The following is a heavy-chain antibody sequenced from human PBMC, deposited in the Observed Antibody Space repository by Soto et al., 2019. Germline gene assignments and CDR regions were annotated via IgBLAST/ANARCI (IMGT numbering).Heavy chain of an antibody. Sequence: QVQLQESGPGLVKPSGTLSLTCAVSNGSITSGNWWSWVRQPPGQGLEWIGDIYQTGSTNSNPSLRSRVIISVDKSKNNYTLSLSSVTAADTAVYFCARVWGALAPIAGWFGPWGRGSLVTVSS. CDR3: ARVWGALAPIAGWFGP. CDR2: IYQTGST. V-gene: IGHV4-4*02. D-gene: IGHD3-16*01. CDR1: NGSITSGNW. J-gene: IGHJ5*02.